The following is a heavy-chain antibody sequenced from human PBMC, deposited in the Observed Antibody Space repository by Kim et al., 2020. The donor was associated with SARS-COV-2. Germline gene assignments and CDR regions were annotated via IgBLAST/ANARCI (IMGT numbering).Heavy chain of an antibody. Sequence: YYADSVKGRFTISRDNSKNTLYLQMSRLRAEDTAVYYCVKDRQLVLAFDIWGQGTMVTVSS. J-gene: IGHJ3*02. D-gene: IGHD6-13*01. V-gene: IGHV3-64D*06. CDR3: VKDRQLVLAFDI.